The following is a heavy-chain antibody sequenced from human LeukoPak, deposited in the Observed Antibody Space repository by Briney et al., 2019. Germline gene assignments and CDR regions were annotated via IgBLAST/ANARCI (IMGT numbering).Heavy chain of an antibody. J-gene: IGHJ4*02. CDR1: GGSFSGYF. Sequence: PSETLSLTCAVYGGSFSGYFWTWIRQPPGKGLEWIGEVNHSGSTNYNPSLKSRVTISVDTSKNQFSLKLSSVTAADTAVYYCAGGPPLAYSGTGGYYFFDFWGQGILVTVSS. V-gene: IGHV4-34*01. D-gene: IGHD3-22*01. CDR2: VNHSGST. CDR3: AGGPPLAYSGTGGYYFFDF.